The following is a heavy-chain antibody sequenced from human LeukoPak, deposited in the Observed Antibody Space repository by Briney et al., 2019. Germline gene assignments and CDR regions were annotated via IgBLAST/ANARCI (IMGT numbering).Heavy chain of an antibody. Sequence: GGSLRLSCAASGFTFSSYWMSWVRQAPGKGLEWVANIKQDGSEKYYVDSVKGRFTISRDNAKNSLYLQMNSLRAEDTAVYYCAREARDSSGYYPDAFDIWGQGAMVTVSS. CDR3: AREARDSSGYYPDAFDI. J-gene: IGHJ3*02. CDR1: GFTFSSYW. D-gene: IGHD3-22*01. V-gene: IGHV3-7*01. CDR2: IKQDGSEK.